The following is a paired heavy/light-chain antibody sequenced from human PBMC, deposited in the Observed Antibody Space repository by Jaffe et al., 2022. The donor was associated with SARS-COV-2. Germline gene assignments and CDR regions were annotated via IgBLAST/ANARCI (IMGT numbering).Heavy chain of an antibody. D-gene: IGHD3-3*01. V-gene: IGHV3-30-3*01. CDR3: ARPQGPAFWSGYYDY. Sequence: QVQLVESGGGVVQPGRSLRLSCAASGFTFSSYAMHWVRQAPGKGLEWVAVISYDGSNKYYADSVKGRFTISRDNSKNTLYLQMNSLRAEDTAVYYCARPQGPAFWSGYYDYWGQGTLVTVSS. CDR1: GFTFSSYA. CDR2: ISYDGSNK. J-gene: IGHJ4*02.
Light chain of an antibody. CDR1: QSISSW. J-gene: IGKJ3*01. CDR3: QQYNSYPIT. Sequence: DIQMTQSPSTLSASVGDRVTITCRASQSISSWLAWYQQKPGKAPKLLIYKASSLESGVPSRFSGSGSGTEFTLTISSLQPDDFATYYCQQYNSYPITFGPGTKVDIK. V-gene: IGKV1-5*03. CDR2: KAS.